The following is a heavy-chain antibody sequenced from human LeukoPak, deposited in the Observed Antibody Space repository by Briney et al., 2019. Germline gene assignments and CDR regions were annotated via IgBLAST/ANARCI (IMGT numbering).Heavy chain of an antibody. J-gene: IGHJ4*02. CDR2: NNGDGSST. Sequence: GSLRLSCAASGFTFSTYWMQWVRQAPGKGLVWVSHNNGDGSSTTYADSVKGRFTISRDNAKNTLYLQMNSLRAEDTAVYYCVRDNYGVDYWGQGTLVTVSS. V-gene: IGHV3-74*01. CDR1: GFTFSTYW. CDR3: VRDNYGVDY. D-gene: IGHD4-17*01.